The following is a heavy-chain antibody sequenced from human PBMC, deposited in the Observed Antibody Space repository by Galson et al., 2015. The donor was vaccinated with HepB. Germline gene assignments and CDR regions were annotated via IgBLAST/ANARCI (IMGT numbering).Heavy chain of an antibody. D-gene: IGHD3-22*01. CDR2: VNPNTGGT. Sequence: SVKVSCKASGYTFTGYYLHWVRQAPGQGLEWMGWVNPNTGGTNYAQKFQGRVTMTRDTSISTAYMELSGLRSDDTAMYYCARVLYYHDSSGYYHQRPFDYWGQGTLVTVSS. V-gene: IGHV1-2*02. CDR1: GYTFTGYY. CDR3: ARVLYYHDSSGYYHQRPFDY. J-gene: IGHJ4*02.